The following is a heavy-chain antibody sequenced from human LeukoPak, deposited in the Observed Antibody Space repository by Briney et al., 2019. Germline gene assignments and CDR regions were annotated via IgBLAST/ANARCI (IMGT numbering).Heavy chain of an antibody. CDR3: AKDGSGGDCYAAY. CDR1: GFTFSSYA. V-gene: IGHV3-30*04. D-gene: IGHD2-21*02. Sequence: TGGSLRLSCAASGFTFSSYAMHWVRQAPGKGLEWVAVISYDGSNKYYADSVKGRFTISRDNSKNTLYLQMNSLRAEDTAVYYCAKDGSGGDCYAAYWGQGTLVTVSS. J-gene: IGHJ4*02. CDR2: ISYDGSNK.